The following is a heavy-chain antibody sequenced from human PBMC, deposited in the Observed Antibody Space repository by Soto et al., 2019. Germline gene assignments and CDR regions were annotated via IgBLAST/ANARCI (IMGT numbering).Heavy chain of an antibody. CDR1: GFTFSSSA. Sequence: EVQLLESGGGLVQPGGSLRLSCAASGFTFSSSAMSWVRQAPGKGLEWVSALTDSGGSTYYADSVKGRFTISRDNSKNTRYLQMTSTRAKDTAVYYCAKLQHVAGNRWFAPWGQGTLVTVSS. J-gene: IGHJ5*02. CDR3: AKLQHVAGNRWFAP. V-gene: IGHV3-23*01. D-gene: IGHD6-19*01. CDR2: LTDSGGST.